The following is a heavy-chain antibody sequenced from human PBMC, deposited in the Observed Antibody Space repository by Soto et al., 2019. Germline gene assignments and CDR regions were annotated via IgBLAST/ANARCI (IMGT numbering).Heavy chain of an antibody. CDR3: ARGLYCGGGCYSHFDY. CDR2: IIPIFGTT. CDR1: GGTFSNYP. J-gene: IGHJ4*02. Sequence: VQLVQSGAEVKKPGSSVKVSCKASGGTFSNYPFIWVRQAPGQGLDWMGGIIPIFGTTDYGQRCQGRVTITAAESTNTADMELSSLRSDDTAVYYCARGLYCGGGCYSHFDYWGQGALVTVSS. D-gene: IGHD2-21*02. V-gene: IGHV1-69*01.